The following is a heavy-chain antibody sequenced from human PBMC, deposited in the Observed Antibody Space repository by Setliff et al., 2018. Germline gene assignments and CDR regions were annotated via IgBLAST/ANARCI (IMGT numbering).Heavy chain of an antibody. CDR1: GFTFRSFW. Sequence: PGGSLRLSCAASGFTFRSFWMGWVRQAPGKGLEYVASLNQEGSAKYYVDSVRGRFTISRDNAKNTLYLHMNNLRDEDTAVFYCVPGRGSWGQGALVTVSS. D-gene: IGHD6-25*01. CDR3: VPGRGS. CDR2: LNQEGSAK. J-gene: IGHJ5*02. V-gene: IGHV3-7*01.